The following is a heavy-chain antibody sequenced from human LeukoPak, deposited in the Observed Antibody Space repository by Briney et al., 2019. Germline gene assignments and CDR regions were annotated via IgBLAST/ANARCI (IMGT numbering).Heavy chain of an antibody. V-gene: IGHV3-30*03. CDR1: GFTFSSYG. Sequence: PGGSLRLSCAASGFTFSSYGMHWVRQAPGKGLEWVAVISYDGSNKYYADSVKGRFTISRDNSKNTLYLQMNSLRAEDTAVYYCASTYYYDSSGYYWGYYFDYWGQGTLVTVSS. J-gene: IGHJ4*02. CDR3: ASTYYYDSSGYYWGYYFDY. CDR2: ISYDGSNK. D-gene: IGHD3-22*01.